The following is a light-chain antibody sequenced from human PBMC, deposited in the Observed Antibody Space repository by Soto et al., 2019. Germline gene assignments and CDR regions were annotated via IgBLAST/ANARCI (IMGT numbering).Light chain of an antibody. CDR1: QRVSTY. CDR2: AAF. J-gene: IGKJ4*01. Sequence: DIQLTQSPSTLSVSVGERATLSCRASQRVSTYLAWYQQKPGQTPRLLIYAAFNWATGVPSRFRGSGSGTDFTLTISGLEPEDVSVYYCQQYDKCPLTFGEGTKLEIK. V-gene: IGKV3-11*01. CDR3: QQYDKCPLT.